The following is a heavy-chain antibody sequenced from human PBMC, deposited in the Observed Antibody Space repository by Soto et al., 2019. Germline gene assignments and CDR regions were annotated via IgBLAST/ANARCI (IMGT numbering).Heavy chain of an antibody. CDR3: ARDAGLRFFNV. V-gene: IGHV4-31*03. Sequence: QVQLQESGPGLVKPSQTLSLTSTVSGGSISIGGYYWSWIRQHPGKGLEWIGYIYHTGSTYYNPSLKSRVTISVDTSKSQFSLRVSSVTAADTAVYFCARDAGLRFFNVWGQGTAVTVSS. CDR2: IYHTGST. CDR1: GGSISIGGYY. D-gene: IGHD3-3*01. J-gene: IGHJ6*02.